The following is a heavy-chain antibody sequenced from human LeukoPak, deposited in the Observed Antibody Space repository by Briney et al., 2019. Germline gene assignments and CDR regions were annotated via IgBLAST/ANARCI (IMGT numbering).Heavy chain of an antibody. Sequence: GASVKVSCKASGYTFTSYAMNWVRQAPGQGLEWMGGIISIFGTTNYAQTFQGRVTINADESTDTANMELSSLRSEDTAVYYCARALDILVVPGADNWLDPWGQGTLVTVSS. D-gene: IGHD2-2*03. CDR1: GYTFTSYA. CDR2: IISIFGTT. V-gene: IGHV1-69*13. CDR3: ARALDILVVPGADNWLDP. J-gene: IGHJ5*02.